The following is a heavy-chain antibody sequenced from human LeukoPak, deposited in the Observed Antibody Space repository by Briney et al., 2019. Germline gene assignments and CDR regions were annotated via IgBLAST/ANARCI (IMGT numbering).Heavy chain of an antibody. V-gene: IGHV3-64*01. J-gene: IGHJ4*02. CDR3: ARGRKSGTYKYYFDY. CDR1: GFSFSTYA. CDR2: ISSNGDYI. Sequence: GGSLRLSCAGSGFSFSTYALHWVRQAPGKGLEYVSGISSNGDYIYYSNSVKGRFTISRDNSKNTVYLQMGSLRAEDMAVYYCARGRKSGTYKYYFDYWGQGTLVTVSS. D-gene: IGHD1-26*01.